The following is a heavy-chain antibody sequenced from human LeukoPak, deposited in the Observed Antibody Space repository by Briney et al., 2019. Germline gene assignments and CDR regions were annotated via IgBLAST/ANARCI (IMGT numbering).Heavy chain of an antibody. V-gene: IGHV4-59*12. D-gene: IGHD3-10*01. CDR2: IYYSGST. J-gene: IGHJ6*02. CDR1: GGSISSYY. Sequence: PSETLSLTCTVSGGSISSYYWSWIRQPPGKGLEWIGYIYYSGSTYYNPSLKSRVTISVDTSKNQFSLKLSSVTAADTAVYYCARADRGDYYYGMDVWGQGTTVTVSS. CDR3: ARADRGDYYYGMDV.